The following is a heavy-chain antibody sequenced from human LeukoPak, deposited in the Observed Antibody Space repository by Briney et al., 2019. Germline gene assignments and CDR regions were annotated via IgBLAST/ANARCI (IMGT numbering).Heavy chain of an antibody. CDR2: ISGGGGST. J-gene: IGHJ4*02. Sequence: GGSLRLSYAASGFTFSSYAMSWVRQAPGKGLEWVSGISGGGGSTYYADSVKGRFTISRDNSKNTLYLQMNSLRAEDTAVYYCAKVGESGGVWKYYFDYWGQGTLVTVSS. D-gene: IGHD2-15*01. CDR1: GFTFSSYA. CDR3: AKVGESGGVWKYYFDY. V-gene: IGHV3-23*01.